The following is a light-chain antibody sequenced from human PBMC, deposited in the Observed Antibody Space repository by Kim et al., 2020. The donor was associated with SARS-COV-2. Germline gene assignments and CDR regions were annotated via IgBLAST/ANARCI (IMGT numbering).Light chain of an antibody. CDR2: GAS. CDR3: QQYGNSPYT. CDR1: QSVTSDY. J-gene: IGKJ2*01. V-gene: IGKV3-20*01. Sequence: EIVLTQSPGTLSLSPGERATLSCRASQSVTSDYLAWYQQKPGRPPRILISGASSRATGIPDRFSGSGSGTDFTLAISRLETEDFAVYYCQQYGNSPYTFGQGTKLEI.